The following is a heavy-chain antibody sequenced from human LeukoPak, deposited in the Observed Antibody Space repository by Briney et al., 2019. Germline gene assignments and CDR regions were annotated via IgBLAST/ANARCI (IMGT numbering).Heavy chain of an antibody. D-gene: IGHD5-12*01. J-gene: IGHJ4*02. CDR3: ASDYKPSGFDYLTEG. CDR2: IRQDKGEK. CDR1: GFTFSAHW. Sequence: GGSLRLSCVASGFTFSAHWMTWVRQTPGKGLEWVAHIRQDKGEKYYVESVAGRFTISRDNAKNSVNLQMISLRIEDTAVYYWASDYKPSGFDYLTEGWGQGTLVTVPS. V-gene: IGHV3-7*01.